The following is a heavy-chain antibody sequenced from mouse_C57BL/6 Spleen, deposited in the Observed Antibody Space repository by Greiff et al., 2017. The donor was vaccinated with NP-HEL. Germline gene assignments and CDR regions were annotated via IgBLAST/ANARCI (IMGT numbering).Heavy chain of an antibody. CDR1: GFTFSSYA. CDR2: ISSGGDYI. CDR3: TRDGFNGYYGWFAY. Sequence: EVNVVESGEGLVKPGGSLKLSCAASGFTFSSYAMSWVRQTPEKRLEWVAYISSGGDYIYYAATVKGRFTISRDNARNTLYLQMSSLKSEDTAMYYCTRDGFNGYYGWFAYWGQGTLVTVSA. J-gene: IGHJ3*01. D-gene: IGHD2-3*01. V-gene: IGHV5-9-1*02.